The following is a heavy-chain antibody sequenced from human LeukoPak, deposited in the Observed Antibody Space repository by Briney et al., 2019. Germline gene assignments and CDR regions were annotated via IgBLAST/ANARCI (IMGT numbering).Heavy chain of an antibody. CDR2: INAGTGNT. CDR1: GYTFTSYA. CDR3: ARDRGYYDSIDY. V-gene: IGHV1-3*01. J-gene: IGHJ4*02. Sequence: GSVKVSCKASGYTFTSYAIHWVRQAPGRRLEWMGWINAGTGNTKYSQKCQDRVTITRDTSAGTAYMELSSLRSEDTAVFYCARDRGYYDSIDYWGQGTLVTVSS. D-gene: IGHD3-22*01.